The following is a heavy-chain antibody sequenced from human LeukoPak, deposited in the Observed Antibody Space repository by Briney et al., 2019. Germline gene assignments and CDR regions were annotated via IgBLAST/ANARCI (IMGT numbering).Heavy chain of an antibody. V-gene: IGHV4-39*07. Sequence: SETLSLTCTVSGGSVSSGSYYWSRIRQPPGKGLEWIGEINHSGSTNYNPSLKSRVTISVDTSKNQFSLKLSSVTAADTAVYYCARSGGYYYYYGMDVWGQGTTVTVSS. CDR2: INHSGST. D-gene: IGHD3-10*01. J-gene: IGHJ6*02. CDR3: ARSGGYYYYYGMDV. CDR1: GGSVSSGSYY.